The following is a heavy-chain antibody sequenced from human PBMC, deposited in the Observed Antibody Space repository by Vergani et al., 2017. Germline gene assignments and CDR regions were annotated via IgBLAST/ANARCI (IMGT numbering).Heavy chain of an antibody. V-gene: IGHV4-61*01. CDR1: GGSVSSGSYY. Sequence: QVQLQESGPGLVKPSETLSLTCTVSGGSVSSGSYYWSWIRQPPGKGLEWIGYIYYSGSTNYNPSLKSRVTISVDTSKNQFSLKLSSVTAADTAVYYCAREIDFWSGYIINWGQGTLVTVSS. J-gene: IGHJ4*02. CDR2: IYYSGST. D-gene: IGHD3-3*01. CDR3: AREIDFWSGYIIN.